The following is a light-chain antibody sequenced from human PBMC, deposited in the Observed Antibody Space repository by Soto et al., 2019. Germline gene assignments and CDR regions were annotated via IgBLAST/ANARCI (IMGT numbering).Light chain of an antibody. Sequence: QSALTQPASVSGSPGQSITISCTGTSSDIGVYKYVSWYRQYPGKAPKLMIYDVSYRPSGVSNRFSGSKSGNTASLTISGLQAEDEAEYYCSSYTSGSTPVVFGGGTKLTVL. J-gene: IGLJ2*01. CDR1: SSDIGVYKY. CDR3: SSYTSGSTPVV. V-gene: IGLV2-14*01. CDR2: DVS.